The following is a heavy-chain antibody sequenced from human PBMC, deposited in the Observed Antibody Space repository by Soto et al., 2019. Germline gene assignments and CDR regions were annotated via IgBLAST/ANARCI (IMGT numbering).Heavy chain of an antibody. J-gene: IGHJ4*02. CDR1: GGSISVYY. D-gene: IGHD1-26*01. CDR3: ARGVGSSPPRY. V-gene: IGHV4-59*01. Sequence: PSETLSLTCTISGGSISVYYWGWVRQPPGHELEWIGYIYASGSPYYNPSLRSRVTISADTSKSQISLKLTSPTAADTAVYYCARGVGSSPPRYWGRGTLVTVSS. CDR2: IYASGSP.